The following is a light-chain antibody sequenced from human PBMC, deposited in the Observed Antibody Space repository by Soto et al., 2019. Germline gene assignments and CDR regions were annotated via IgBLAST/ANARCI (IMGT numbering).Light chain of an antibody. Sequence: DIQLTQSPSFLSASVGDRVTITCRASQGISSYFAWYQQKPGKAPKLLIYAVSALQSGVPSRFSGSACVTEFTLTISSLQPDDFATYYCQQLNSYRLTFGGGTKVEIK. V-gene: IGKV1-9*01. CDR1: QGISSY. CDR3: QQLNSYRLT. CDR2: AVS. J-gene: IGKJ4*01.